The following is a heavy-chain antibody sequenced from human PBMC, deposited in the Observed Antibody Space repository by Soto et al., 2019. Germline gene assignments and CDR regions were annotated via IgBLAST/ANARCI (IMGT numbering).Heavy chain of an antibody. CDR2: ISAYNGNT. D-gene: IGHD6-13*01. CDR3: ARGRYRSYSSRGYHFDY. CDR1: GYMFTKSA. Sequence: ASVKVSCKASGYMFTKSAMHWVRQAPGQRLEWMGWISAYNGNTNYAQKLQGRVTMTTDTSTSTAYMELRSLRSEDTAVYYCARGRYRSYSSRGYHFDYWGQGTLVTVSS. V-gene: IGHV1-18*01. J-gene: IGHJ4*02.